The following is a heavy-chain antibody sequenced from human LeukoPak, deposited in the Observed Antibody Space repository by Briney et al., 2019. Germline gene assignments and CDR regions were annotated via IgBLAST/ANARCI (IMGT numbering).Heavy chain of an antibody. CDR1: GGSISSGGYY. J-gene: IGHJ6*03. CDR3: AAPLWFREGYYMDV. Sequence: PSETLSLTCTVSGGSISSGGYYWSWIRQHPGKGLEWIGYIYYSGSTYYNPSLKSRVTISVDTSKNQFSLKLSSVTAADTAVYYWAAPLWFREGYYMDVWGKGTTVTVSS. V-gene: IGHV4-31*03. CDR2: IYYSGST. D-gene: IGHD3-10*01.